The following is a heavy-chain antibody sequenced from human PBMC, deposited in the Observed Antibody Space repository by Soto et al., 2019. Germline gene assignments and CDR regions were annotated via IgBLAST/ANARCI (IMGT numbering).Heavy chain of an antibody. CDR3: ATDRRDGYTTCSRCYGVDV. V-gene: IGHV3-30*03. CDR1: GFNFGAYG. J-gene: IGHJ6*02. CDR2: ISHDGTKT. D-gene: IGHD5-18*01. Sequence: QVQLVESGGGVVQPGTSLRLACEASGFNFGAYGMHWVRQAPGKWLEWVAVISHDGTKTYYSDSVKGRFTVSRDNSKNMLYVQMVSLRPDDTAVYSCATDRRDGYTTCSRCYGVDVWGQGTTVTVSS.